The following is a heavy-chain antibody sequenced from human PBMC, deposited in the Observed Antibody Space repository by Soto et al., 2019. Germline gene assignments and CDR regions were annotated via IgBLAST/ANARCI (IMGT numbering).Heavy chain of an antibody. CDR1: GGIFSTYA. J-gene: IGHJ4*02. D-gene: IGHD3-10*01. CDR2: IIPIVGTP. V-gene: IGHV1-69*01. CDR3: ARDRDDYGSGNYYNRIDF. Sequence: QVQLVQSGAEVKKPGSSVKVSCKASGGIFSTYAISWLRQAPGQGLEWMGGIIPIVGTPNYAQRFRGRVTITADESTSTAYMELSRLRSEDTAVYYCARDRDDYGSGNYYNRIDFWGQGTLVTVSS.